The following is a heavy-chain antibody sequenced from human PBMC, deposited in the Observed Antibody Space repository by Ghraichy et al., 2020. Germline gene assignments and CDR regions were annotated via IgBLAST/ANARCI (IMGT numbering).Heavy chain of an antibody. J-gene: IGHJ4*02. CDR2: ISGSGGST. CDR3: AKGLDNWNDGLFGY. V-gene: IGHV3-23*01. Sequence: GESLNISCAASGFTFSSYAMSWVRQAPGKGLEWVSAISGSGGSTYYADSVKGRFTISRDNSKNTLYLQMNSLRAEDTAVYYCAKGLDNWNDGLFGYWGQGTLVTVSS. CDR1: GFTFSSYA. D-gene: IGHD1-20*01.